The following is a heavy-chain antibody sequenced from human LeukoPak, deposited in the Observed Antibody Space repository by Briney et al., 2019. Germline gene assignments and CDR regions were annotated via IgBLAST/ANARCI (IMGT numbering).Heavy chain of an antibody. CDR3: ARANGGRDAFDI. Sequence: SVKVSCKASGGTFSSYTISWVRQAPGQGLEWMGRIIPILGIANYAQKFQGRVTITADRSTSTAYMELSSLRSEDTAVYYCARANGGRDAFDIWGQGTMVTVSS. D-gene: IGHD2-15*01. V-gene: IGHV1-69*02. CDR1: GGTFSSYT. CDR2: IIPILGIA. J-gene: IGHJ3*02.